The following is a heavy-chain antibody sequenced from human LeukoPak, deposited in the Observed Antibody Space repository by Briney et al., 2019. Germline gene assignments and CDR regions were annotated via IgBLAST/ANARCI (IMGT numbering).Heavy chain of an antibody. D-gene: IGHD2-2*01. J-gene: IGHJ3*02. V-gene: IGHV3-66*02. CDR3: ARAHGRYCSTTSCRTDDAFDI. Sequence: GGSLRLSCAASGFTVSSNYMSWVRQAPGKGLECVSVIYSGGSTYYADSVKGRFTISRDNSKNTLYLQMNSLRAEDTAVYYCARAHGRYCSTTSCRTDDAFDIWGRGTMVTVSS. CDR1: GFTVSSNY. CDR2: IYSGGST.